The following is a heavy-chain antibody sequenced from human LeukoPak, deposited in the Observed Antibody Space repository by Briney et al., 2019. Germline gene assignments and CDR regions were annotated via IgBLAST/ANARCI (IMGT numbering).Heavy chain of an antibody. CDR3: AKYYGYNLDY. CDR2: IKLDGSEK. D-gene: IGHD3-10*01. CDR1: GFIFSNYW. Sequence: GGFLRLSCVVSGFIFSNYWMSWVRQAPGKGLEWVANIKLDGSEKYYVDSMKGRFTISRDNAKNSLYLQMNSLRAEDTAVYYCAKYYGYNLDYWGQGTLVTVSS. V-gene: IGHV3-7*01. J-gene: IGHJ4*02.